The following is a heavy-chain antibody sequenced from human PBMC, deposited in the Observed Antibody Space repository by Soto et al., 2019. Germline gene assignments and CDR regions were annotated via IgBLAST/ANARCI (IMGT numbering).Heavy chain of an antibody. CDR2: VDPSDSYT. V-gene: IGHV5-10-1*01. J-gene: IGHJ5*02. CDR3: ARFYGSGRAWFDP. CDR1: GYSFTSYW. Sequence: PGESLKISCKGSGYSFTSYWFSWVRQMPGKGLEWMGRVDPSDSYTNYSPSFRGHVTISADKSISTAYLQWSSLKASDTGMYYCARFYGSGRAWFDPSGQGTLVTVSS. D-gene: IGHD3-10*01.